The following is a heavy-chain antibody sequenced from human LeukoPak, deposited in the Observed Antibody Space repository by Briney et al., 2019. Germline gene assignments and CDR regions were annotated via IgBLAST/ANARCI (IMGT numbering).Heavy chain of an antibody. CDR1: GGSMSSYY. Sequence: SETLPLTCTVSGGSMSSYYWSWIRQPPGKGLEWIGHMYYSGSTNYNPSLKSRVTISVDTSKNQFSLRLSSVTAADTAFYYCARNYDNSGYTAFGHWGRGTLVTVSS. CDR3: ARNYDNSGYTAFGH. V-gene: IGHV4-59*01. J-gene: IGHJ4*02. D-gene: IGHD3-22*01. CDR2: MYYSGST.